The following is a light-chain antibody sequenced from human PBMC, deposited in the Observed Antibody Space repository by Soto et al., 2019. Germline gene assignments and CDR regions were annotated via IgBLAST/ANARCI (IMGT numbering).Light chain of an antibody. Sequence: DIQMTQSPSSLSPSVGDRVTITCQASQDISKYLNWYQQKPGKAPKLLIYDSSNLETGVPSRFSGSGSGTHFTFTICSLQPEDIATYYCQQYDNLPITFGQGTRLEIK. J-gene: IGKJ5*01. CDR1: QDISKY. V-gene: IGKV1-33*01. CDR2: DSS. CDR3: QQYDNLPIT.